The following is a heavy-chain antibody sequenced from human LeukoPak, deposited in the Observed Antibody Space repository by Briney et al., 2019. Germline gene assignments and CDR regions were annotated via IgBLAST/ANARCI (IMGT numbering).Heavy chain of an antibody. CDR3: AKDQWELLGYFDY. J-gene: IGHJ4*02. CDR2: ISGSGGST. V-gene: IGHV3-23*01. Sequence: GGSLRLSCAASGFTFSSYAMSWVRQAPGKGREWVSAISGSGGSTYYADSVKGRFTISRDNSKNTLYLQMNSLRAEDTAVYYCAKDQWELLGYFDYWGQGTLVTVSS. CDR1: GFTFSSYA. D-gene: IGHD1-26*01.